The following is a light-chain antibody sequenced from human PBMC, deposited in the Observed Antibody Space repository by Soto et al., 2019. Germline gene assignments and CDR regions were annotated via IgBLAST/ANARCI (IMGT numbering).Light chain of an antibody. CDR2: EGT. V-gene: IGLV2-23*03. CDR3: CSYADTSTFCVV. J-gene: IGLJ2*01. CDR1: SSDFGGYNV. Sequence: QSALTQPASVSGSPGQSITISCSGTSSDFGGYNVVSWYQQHPGKAPKLIIYEGTKRPSGVSNCFSGSKSGNAASLTISGLQTEDEAEYYCCSYADTSTFCVVFGGGTKVNVL.